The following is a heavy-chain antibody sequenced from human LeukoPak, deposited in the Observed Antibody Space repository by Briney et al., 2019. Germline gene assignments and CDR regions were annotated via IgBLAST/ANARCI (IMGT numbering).Heavy chain of an antibody. J-gene: IGHJ6*02. V-gene: IGHV3-66*01. Sequence: GGSLRLSCAASGFTVSSNYMSWVRQAPGKGLEWVSVIYSGGSTYYADSVKGRFTISRDNSKNTLYLQMNSLRAEDTAVYYCARDSSGSYPVGMDVWGQGTTVTVSS. CDR1: GFTVSSNY. CDR2: IYSGGST. CDR3: ARDSSGSYPVGMDV. D-gene: IGHD1-26*01.